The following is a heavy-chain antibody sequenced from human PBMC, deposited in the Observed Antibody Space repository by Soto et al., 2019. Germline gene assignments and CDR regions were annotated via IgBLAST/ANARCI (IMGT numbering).Heavy chain of an antibody. D-gene: IGHD3-10*01. CDR2: IIPIFGTA. V-gene: IGHV1-69*13. J-gene: IGHJ6*02. CDR3: ARLSGLWFGELLGGMDV. CDR1: GGTFSSYA. Sequence: GASVKVSCKASGGTFSSYAISWVRQAPGQGLEWMGGIIPIFGTANYAQKLQGRVTITADESTSTAYMELSSLRSEDTAVYYCARLSGLWFGELLGGMDVWGQGTTVTVSS.